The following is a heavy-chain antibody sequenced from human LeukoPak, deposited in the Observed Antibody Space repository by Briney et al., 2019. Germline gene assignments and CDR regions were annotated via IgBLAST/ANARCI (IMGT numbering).Heavy chain of an antibody. CDR3: IRARKLYSSGWYYFDY. D-gene: IGHD6-19*01. V-gene: IGHV3-49*04. CDR2: IRSKGYGGTT. CDR1: GFTFGDYA. Sequence: PGGSLRLSCTASGFTFGDYAMSWVRQAPGKGLEWVGFIRSKGYGGTTEYAASVKGRFTISRDDSKSSAYLQMSSLKSEDTAVYYCIRARKLYSSGWYYFDYWGQEPWSPSPQ. J-gene: IGHJ4*01.